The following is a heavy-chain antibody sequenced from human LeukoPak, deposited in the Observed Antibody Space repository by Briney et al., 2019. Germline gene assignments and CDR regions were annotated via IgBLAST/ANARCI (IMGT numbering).Heavy chain of an antibody. CDR1: GFTFSSYG. Sequence: GGSLRLSCAASGFTFSSYGMHWVRQAPGKGLEWVAFIRYDGSNKYYADSVKGRFTISRDNSKNTLYLQMNSLRAEDTAVYYCAKDPEVITMIVVVNPLFDYWGQGTLVTVSS. CDR2: IRYDGSNK. J-gene: IGHJ4*02. CDR3: AKDPEVITMIVVVNPLFDY. D-gene: IGHD3-22*01. V-gene: IGHV3-30*02.